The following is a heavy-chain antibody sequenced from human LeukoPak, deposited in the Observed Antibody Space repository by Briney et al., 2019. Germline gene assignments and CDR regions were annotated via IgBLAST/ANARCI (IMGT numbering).Heavy chain of an antibody. J-gene: IGHJ4*02. D-gene: IGHD3-22*01. Sequence: GGSLRLSCAASGFTFSSYSMNWVRQAPGKGLEWVSSISSSSSYIYYADSAKGRFTISRDNAKNSLYLQMNSLRAEDTAVYYCARTYYDSSGYYYSLDYWGQGTLVTVSS. CDR1: GFTFSSYS. V-gene: IGHV3-21*01. CDR2: ISSSSSYI. CDR3: ARTYYDSSGYYYSLDY.